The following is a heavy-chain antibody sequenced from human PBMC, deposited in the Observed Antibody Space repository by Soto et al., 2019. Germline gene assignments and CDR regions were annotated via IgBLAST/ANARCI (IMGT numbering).Heavy chain of an antibody. J-gene: IGHJ6*02. V-gene: IGHV3-23*01. CDR3: AKDSAVTTAYYYYGMDV. CDR2: ISGNGDNT. D-gene: IGHD4-17*01. Sequence: GGSLRLSCAASGFPFSSYAMNWVRQAPGKGLVWASTISGNGDNTVYADSVRGRFTISRDNSKNMLYLQMNSLRVEDTAIYYCAKDSAVTTAYYYYGMDVWGQGTTVTVSS. CDR1: GFPFSSYA.